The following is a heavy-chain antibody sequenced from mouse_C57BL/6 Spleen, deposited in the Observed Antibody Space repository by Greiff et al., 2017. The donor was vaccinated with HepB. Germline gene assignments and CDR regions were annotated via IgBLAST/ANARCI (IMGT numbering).Heavy chain of an antibody. J-gene: IGHJ3*01. D-gene: IGHD2-2*01. CDR1: GFNIKDDY. V-gene: IGHV14-4*01. Sequence: EVQLQQSGAELVRPGASVKLSCTASGFNIKDDYMHWVKQRPEQGLEWIGWIDPENGDTEYASKFQGKATITADTSSNTAYLKLSSLTSEDTAVYYCTTRLRFAYWGQGTLVTVSA. CDR2: IDPENGDT. CDR3: TTRLRFAY.